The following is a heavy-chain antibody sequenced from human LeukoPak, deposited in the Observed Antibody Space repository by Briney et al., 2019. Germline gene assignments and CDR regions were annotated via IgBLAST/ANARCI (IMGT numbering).Heavy chain of an antibody. V-gene: IGHV3-66*01. CDR3: ARANCGGDCFPYYFDY. J-gene: IGHJ4*02. CDR1: EFTVSSNY. D-gene: IGHD2-21*02. CDR2: IYSGGST. Sequence: GGSLRLSCAASEFTVSSNYMSWVRQAPGKGLEWVSVIYSGGSTYYAGSVKGRFTISRDNSKNTLYLQMNSLRAEDTAVYYCARANCGGDCFPYYFDYWGQGTLVTVSS.